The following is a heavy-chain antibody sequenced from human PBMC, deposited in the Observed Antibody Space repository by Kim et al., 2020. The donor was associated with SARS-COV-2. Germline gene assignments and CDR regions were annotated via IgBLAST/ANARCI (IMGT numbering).Heavy chain of an antibody. CDR2: ISGSGGST. J-gene: IGHJ4*02. D-gene: IGHD3-22*01. Sequence: GGSLRLSCAASGFTFSSYAMSWVRQAPGKGLEWVSAISGSGGSTYYADSVKGRFTIFRDNSKNTLYLQMNSLRAEDTAVYYCATHPRIVVVSYFDYWGQGTLVTVSS. V-gene: IGHV3-23*01. CDR3: ATHPRIVVVSYFDY. CDR1: GFTFSSYA.